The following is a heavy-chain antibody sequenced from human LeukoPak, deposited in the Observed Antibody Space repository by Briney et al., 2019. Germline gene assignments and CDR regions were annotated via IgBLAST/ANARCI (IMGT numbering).Heavy chain of an antibody. CDR1: GGSISSYS. CDR3: ARAYSSGWYDLGGWFDP. D-gene: IGHD6-19*01. J-gene: IGHJ5*02. Sequence: PSETLSLTCTVSGGSISSYSWSWIRQPAGKGLEWIGRIYTSGSTNYNPSLKSRVTMSVDTSRNQFSLKLSSVTAADTAVYYCARAYSSGWYDLGGWFDPWGQGTLVTVSS. CDR2: IYTSGST. V-gene: IGHV4-4*07.